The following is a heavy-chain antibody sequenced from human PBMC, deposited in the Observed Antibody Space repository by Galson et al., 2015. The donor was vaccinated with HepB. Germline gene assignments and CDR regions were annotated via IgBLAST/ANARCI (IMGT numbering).Heavy chain of an antibody. D-gene: IGHD3-10*01. V-gene: IGHV1-69*04. Sequence: SVKVSCKASGGTFSSNAISWVRQAPGQGLEWMGRIIPFLDIPNYAQKFQGRVTITADKSTTTAYMELSDLRSEDTAMYFCARGSYGPGSYDNHYYFAYWGQGTLVTVSS. CDR2: IIPFLDIP. J-gene: IGHJ4*02. CDR3: ARGSYGPGSYDNHYYFAY. CDR1: GGTFSSNA.